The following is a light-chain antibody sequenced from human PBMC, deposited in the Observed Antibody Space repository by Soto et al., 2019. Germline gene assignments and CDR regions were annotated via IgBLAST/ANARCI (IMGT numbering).Light chain of an antibody. CDR1: RSDVGTYNL. V-gene: IGLV2-23*02. CDR2: EVV. CDR3: CSYAGSSMFV. Sequence: QSVLTQPASVSGSPGQSITISCTGSRSDVGTYNLVSWYQHHPGKAPKLMISEVVKRPSGVSNRFSGSKSGNTASLTISGLQAEDEADYYCCSYAGSSMFVFGGGTKLTVL. J-gene: IGLJ2*01.